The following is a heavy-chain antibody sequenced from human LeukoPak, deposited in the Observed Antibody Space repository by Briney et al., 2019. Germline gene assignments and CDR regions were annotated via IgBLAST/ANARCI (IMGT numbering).Heavy chain of an antibody. Sequence: GGSLRLSCAASGFTFSNYGMHWVRQAPGKGLEWVAFIRYDGSNKYYADSVKGRFTISRDNSKNTLYLQMNSLRAEDTAVHYCAKDLLVGGTTPFDYWGQGTLVTVSS. CDR1: GFTFSNYG. CDR3: AKDLLVGGTTPFDY. J-gene: IGHJ4*02. CDR2: IRYDGSNK. V-gene: IGHV3-30*02. D-gene: IGHD1-26*01.